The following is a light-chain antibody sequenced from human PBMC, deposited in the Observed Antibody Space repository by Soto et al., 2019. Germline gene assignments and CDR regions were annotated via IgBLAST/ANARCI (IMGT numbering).Light chain of an antibody. CDR2: LGS. CDR3: MQALQTPNT. V-gene: IGKV2-28*01. CDR1: QGLLHSNGYNY. Sequence: DLVMTQSPLSLPVTPGEPASISCRSSQGLLHSNGYNYLDWYLQKPGQSPQLLIYLGSNRASGVPDRFSGSGSGTDFTLKISRVEAEDVGLYYCMQALQTPNTFGQGTKLEIK. J-gene: IGKJ2*01.